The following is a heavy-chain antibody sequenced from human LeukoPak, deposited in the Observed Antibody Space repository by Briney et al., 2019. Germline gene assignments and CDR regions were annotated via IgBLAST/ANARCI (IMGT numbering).Heavy chain of an antibody. CDR3: AHLIPRIAVAQY. D-gene: IGHD6-19*01. CDR1: GYSISSGYY. J-gene: IGHJ4*02. Sequence: SETLSLTCTVSGYSISSGYYWGWIRQPPGKGLEWIGAIYHSGSPYSNPSLESRVTISVDTSRNQFSLKLSSVTAADTAVYYCAHLIPRIAVAQYWGQGTLVTVSS. V-gene: IGHV4-38-2*02. CDR2: IYHSGSP.